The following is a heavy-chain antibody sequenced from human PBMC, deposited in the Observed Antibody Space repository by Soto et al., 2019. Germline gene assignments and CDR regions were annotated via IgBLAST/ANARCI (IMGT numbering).Heavy chain of an antibody. Sequence: SEPMPHSCRVYAGTVVERDCFWNWQRHHPGKGLEWIGYIYYSGSTNYNPSLKSRVTISVDTSKNQFSLKLSSVTAADTAVYYCARAFHYYDSRHFDYWGQGTLVPVSS. CDR1: AGTVVERDCF. J-gene: IGHJ4*02. CDR3: ARAFHYYDSRHFDY. D-gene: IGHD3-22*01. CDR2: IYYSGST. V-gene: IGHV4-61*08.